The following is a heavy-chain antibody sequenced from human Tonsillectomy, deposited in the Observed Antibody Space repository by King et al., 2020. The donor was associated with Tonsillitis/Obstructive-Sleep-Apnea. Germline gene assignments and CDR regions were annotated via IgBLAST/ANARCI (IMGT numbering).Heavy chain of an antibody. CDR1: GFSVSDHP. CDR2: IYGAGIT. D-gene: IGHD3-3*01. J-gene: IGHJ5*02. Sequence: VQLVESGGGLIQPGGSLRLSCAVSGFSVSDHPMSWVRQAPGKGLESVSLIYGAGITFYADSVKGRFTISRDSSKNTLHLQMNSLRGEDTAVYYCAGDGGSGPWGQGTLVTVSS. V-gene: IGHV3-53*01. CDR3: AGDGGSGP.